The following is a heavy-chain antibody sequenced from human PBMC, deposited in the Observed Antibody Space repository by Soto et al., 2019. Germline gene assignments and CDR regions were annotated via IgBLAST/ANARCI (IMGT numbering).Heavy chain of an antibody. CDR1: GFTFDDYA. D-gene: IGHD3-3*01. J-gene: IGHJ4*02. Sequence: EVQLVESGGGLVQPGRSLRLSCAASGFTFDDYAMHWVRQAPGKGLEWVSGISWNSGSIGYADSVKGRFTISRDNAKNSLYLHMNSLRAEDTALYYCAKGRLRFLEWTTLYYFDYWGQGTLVTVSS. V-gene: IGHV3-9*01. CDR3: AKGRLRFLEWTTLYYFDY. CDR2: ISWNSGSI.